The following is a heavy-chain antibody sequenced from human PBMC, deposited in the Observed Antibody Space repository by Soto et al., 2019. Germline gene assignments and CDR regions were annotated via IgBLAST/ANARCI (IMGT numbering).Heavy chain of an antibody. Sequence: GGSLRLSCAASGFTFSNAWMSWVRQAPGKGLELVGRIKSKTDGGTTDYAAPVKGRFTISRDDSKNTLYLQMNSLKTEDTAVYYCTTGPYYYDSSGYSGDAFDIWGQGTMVTVSS. J-gene: IGHJ3*02. CDR1: GFTFSNAW. D-gene: IGHD3-22*01. CDR3: TTGPYYYDSSGYSGDAFDI. CDR2: IKSKTDGGTT. V-gene: IGHV3-15*01.